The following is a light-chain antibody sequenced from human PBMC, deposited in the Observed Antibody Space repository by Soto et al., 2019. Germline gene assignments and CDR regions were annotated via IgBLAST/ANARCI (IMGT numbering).Light chain of an antibody. CDR3: PQSYKWPIT. J-gene: IGKJ4*01. Sequence: DILLTHSPATLSLCPGERVTISGLASQSVISDLAWYQQKPGQTLRLLIYDASTRATDIPARFSGSGSGTDFTLTISSLLSEDFAVYYCPQSYKWPITFGGGTRLE. V-gene: IGKV3-15*01. CDR2: DAS. CDR1: QSVISD.